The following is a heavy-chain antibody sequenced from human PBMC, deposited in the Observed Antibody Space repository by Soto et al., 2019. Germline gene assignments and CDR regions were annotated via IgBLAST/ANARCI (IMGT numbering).Heavy chain of an antibody. Sequence: QVQLQESGPGLVKPSGTLSLTCAVSGGSIRSNNWWSWVRQPPGKGLEWIGEIFHGGSTYYNPSLRTRVPISVDKSKNQFSLRLSSVTAADTAVYYCARVYSGSYSDYWGQRALVTVSS. CDR1: GGSIRSNNW. CDR2: IFHGGST. D-gene: IGHD1-26*01. J-gene: IGHJ4*02. V-gene: IGHV4-4*02. CDR3: ARVYSGSYSDY.